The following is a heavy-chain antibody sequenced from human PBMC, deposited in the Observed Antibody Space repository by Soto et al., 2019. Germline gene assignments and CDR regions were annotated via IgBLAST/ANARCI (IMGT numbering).Heavy chain of an antibody. D-gene: IGHD6-13*01. V-gene: IGHV1-18*01. J-gene: IGHJ6*02. CDR1: GYTFTSYG. CDR2: INANNGNT. CDR3: ARAPTYSSSWSTLVYYYYYGMDV. Sequence: ASVKVSCKASGYTFTSYGISWVRHAPGQGLEWMGWINANNGNTNYAQKLQGRVTMTRDTSISTAYMELSRLRSDDTAVYYCARAPTYSSSWSTLVYYYYYGMDVWGQGTTVTVSS.